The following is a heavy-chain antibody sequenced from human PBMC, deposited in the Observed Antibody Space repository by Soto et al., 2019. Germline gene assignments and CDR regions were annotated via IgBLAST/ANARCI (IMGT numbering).Heavy chain of an antibody. D-gene: IGHD2-15*01. V-gene: IGHV3-73*02. J-gene: IGHJ1*01. CDR1: GFTFSGST. CDR2: IRSKANDYAT. Sequence: EVQLVQSGGGLVQPGGSLKLSCAASGFTFSGSTVHWVRQASGAGLQWVGRIRSKANDYATTYIASVKGRFTISRDDSRNTAYLQMSDLKTEDTAVYYCTGGYCTGGTCYSGYFQHWGQGALVTVFS. CDR3: TGGYCTGGTCYSGYFQH.